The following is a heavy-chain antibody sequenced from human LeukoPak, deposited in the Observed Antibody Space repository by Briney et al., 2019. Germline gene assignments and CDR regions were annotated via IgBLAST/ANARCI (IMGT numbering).Heavy chain of an antibody. D-gene: IGHD4-11*01. CDR1: GGSISSDNW. CDR2: IYHSGST. V-gene: IGHV4-4*02. CDR3: AKSNAWDWFDP. J-gene: IGHJ5*02. Sequence: PSGTLSLTCAVSGGSISSDNWWSWVRQSPGKGLEWIGEIYHSGSTNYNPSLKSRVTISVDKSNNQFSLNLSSVTAADTAVYYCAKSNAWDWFDPWGQGTLVTVSS.